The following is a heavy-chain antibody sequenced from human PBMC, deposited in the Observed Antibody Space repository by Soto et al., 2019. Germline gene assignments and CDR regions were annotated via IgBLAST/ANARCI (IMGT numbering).Heavy chain of an antibody. Sequence: QVQLQQGGAGLLKPSETLSLTSAVFGGSFSDYYWSGIRHPPGKGLGWIGKINHSGGTNYNPSRKSRVTISVDTSKNQFSLKLSSVTAADTAVYFCARGGESSNRDNWFDPWGQGTLVTVSS. J-gene: IGHJ5*02. D-gene: IGHD4-4*01. V-gene: IGHV4-34*01. CDR3: ARGGESSNRDNWFDP. CDR1: GGSFSDYY. CDR2: INHSGGT.